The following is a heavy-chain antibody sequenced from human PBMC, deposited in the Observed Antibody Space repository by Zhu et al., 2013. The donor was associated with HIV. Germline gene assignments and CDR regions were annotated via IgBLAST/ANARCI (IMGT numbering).Heavy chain of an antibody. CDR1: GYIFSSYG. J-gene: IGHJ6*02. CDR3: ARVRSTLTGHFDMDV. Sequence: QVQLVQSGGEVKKPGASVKVPCKASGYIFSSYGVSWVRQAPGQGLEWMGWFNSHRRIANYAQKFQGRVTMTTETSTSTAYMELRRLTSDDTAVYYCARVRSTLTGHFDMDVWGQGTTVTVSS. CDR2: FNSHRRIA. D-gene: IGHD3-9*01. V-gene: IGHV1-18*01.